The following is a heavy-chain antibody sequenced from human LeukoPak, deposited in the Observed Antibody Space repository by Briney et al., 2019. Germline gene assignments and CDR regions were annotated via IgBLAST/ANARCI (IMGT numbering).Heavy chain of an antibody. J-gene: IGHJ4*02. Sequence: SETLSLTCTVSGGSISSSSYYWGWIRQPPGKGLEWIGSIYYSGSTYYNPSLKSRVTISVDTSKNQFSLNLRSVTAADTAIYYCARDGAAITAAGTFYFDYWGQGTLVTVSS. V-gene: IGHV4-39*07. CDR2: IYYSGST. D-gene: IGHD6-13*01. CDR3: ARDGAAITAAGTFYFDY. CDR1: GGSISSSSYY.